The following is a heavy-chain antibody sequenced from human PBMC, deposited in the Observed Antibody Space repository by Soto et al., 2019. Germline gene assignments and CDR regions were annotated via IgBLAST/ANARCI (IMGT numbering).Heavy chain of an antibody. V-gene: IGHV4-61*01. D-gene: IGHD6-19*01. CDR2: IPNNGSP. CDR3: ATIGWGGDS. Sequence: PSETLSLTCSVSGGSVRTGSYHWSWIRQPPGKGLEWIGFIPNNGSPDYNPSLKSRVVVSIDRSKNQFSLKVNSVTAADTAVYFSATIGWGGDSWGQGSLVTVSS. CDR1: GGSVRTGSYH. J-gene: IGHJ4*02.